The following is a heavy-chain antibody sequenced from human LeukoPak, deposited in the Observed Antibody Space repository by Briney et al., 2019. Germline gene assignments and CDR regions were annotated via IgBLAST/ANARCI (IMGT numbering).Heavy chain of an antibody. J-gene: IGHJ4*02. Sequence: GGSLRLSCAASGYTFSSYNMNWVRQAPGKGLEWVSSITSSRSSVYYADSVKGRFTISRDNAKNSLYLQMNSLRAEDTAVYYCARGPAAAPFDYWGQGTLVTVSS. CDR3: ARGPAAAPFDY. CDR1: GYTFSSYN. D-gene: IGHD6-13*01. V-gene: IGHV3-21*01. CDR2: ITSSRSSV.